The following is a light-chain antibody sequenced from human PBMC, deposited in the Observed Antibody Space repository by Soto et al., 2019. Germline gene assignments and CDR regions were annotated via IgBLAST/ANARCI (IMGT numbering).Light chain of an antibody. CDR1: QSVTNN. CDR2: GVS. CDR3: QQYNNWPPRYT. V-gene: IGKV3D-15*01. J-gene: IGKJ2*01. Sequence: ELVMTQSPATLSVSPGERATLSCRASQSVTNNLAWYQQKPGQPPKLVLYGVSTRAAGIPARFNGSGSGTEFTLTINTLQSEDFAVYYCQQYNNWPPRYTFGQGTKLEIK.